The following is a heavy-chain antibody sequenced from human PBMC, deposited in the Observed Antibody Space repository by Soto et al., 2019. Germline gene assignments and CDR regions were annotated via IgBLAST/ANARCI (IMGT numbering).Heavy chain of an antibody. CDR1: GGSISGYY. V-gene: IGHV4-59*01. J-gene: IGHJ4*02. CDR3: ARITRQDNGALYYFDY. Sequence: KPSETLSLTCTVSGGSISGYYCSWIRQAPGKGLEWIGYMRYSGSTNYNPSLKSRVTISLDTSKNHCSLKLTSVTAADTAVYFCARITRQDNGALYYFDYSGPGVLLTVYS. D-gene: IGHD2-8*01. CDR2: MRYSGST.